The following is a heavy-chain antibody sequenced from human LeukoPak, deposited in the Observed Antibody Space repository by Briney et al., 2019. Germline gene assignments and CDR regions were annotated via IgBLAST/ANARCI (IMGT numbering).Heavy chain of an antibody. J-gene: IGHJ4*02. Sequence: PSETLSLTCTVSGGSISSGDYYWAWIRQPPGKGLQWIGSIYSSGSTYYNPSLKSRVTISRDTSKNQFSLRLTSVTAADTAVYYCARLLGAAKTDYFDSWGQRTLVTVSS. D-gene: IGHD6-25*01. CDR2: IYSSGST. V-gene: IGHV4-39*01. CDR1: GGSISSGDYY. CDR3: ARLLGAAKTDYFDS.